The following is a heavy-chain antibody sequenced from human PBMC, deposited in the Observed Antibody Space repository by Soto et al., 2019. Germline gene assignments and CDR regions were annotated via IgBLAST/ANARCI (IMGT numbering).Heavy chain of an antibody. D-gene: IGHD4-17*01. J-gene: IGHJ4*01. Sequence: QVQLVQSGAEVKKPGASVKVSCKASGYTFTTYDISWVRQATGQGLEWMGWISPNSANTGYAQNFQGRVTMTRNIPISPAYMELSSLRSEDTAVYYYASVDYGDYADYWGHGPLVTVSS. CDR2: ISPNSANT. CDR1: GYTFTTYD. V-gene: IGHV1-8*01. CDR3: ASVDYGDYADY.